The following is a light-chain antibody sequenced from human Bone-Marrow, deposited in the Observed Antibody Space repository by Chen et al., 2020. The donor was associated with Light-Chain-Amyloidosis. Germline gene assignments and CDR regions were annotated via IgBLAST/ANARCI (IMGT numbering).Light chain of an antibody. CDR2: EVT. CDR3: SSYTITNTLV. Sequence: QSALTPPASVSGSPVQSITISCTGTSSDVGGDNHVSWNQQHPDKAPKLMIYEVTNRPSWVPDRFSGSKSDNTASLTISGLQTEDEADYFCSSYTITNTLVFGSGTRVTVL. V-gene: IGLV2-14*01. J-gene: IGLJ1*01. CDR1: SSDVGGDNH.